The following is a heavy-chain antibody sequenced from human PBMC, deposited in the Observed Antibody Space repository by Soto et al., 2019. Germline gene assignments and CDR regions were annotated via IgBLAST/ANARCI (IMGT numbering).Heavy chain of an antibody. CDR2: INPYGGDT. D-gene: IGHD2-15*01. V-gene: IGHV1-2*02. J-gene: IGHJ6*02. Sequence: ASVKVSCKASGGTFSSYAISWVRQAPGQGLEWMGWINPYGGDTKYAQKFQGRVTMTRDTSISTAYMELTSLRSDDTAVYYCARQGWLESISYYYGMDVWGQGTTVTVSS. CDR3: ARQGWLESISYYYGMDV. CDR1: GGTFSSYA.